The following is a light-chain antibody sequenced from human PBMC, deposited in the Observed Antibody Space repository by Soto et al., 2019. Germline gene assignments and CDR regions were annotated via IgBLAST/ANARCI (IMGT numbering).Light chain of an antibody. CDR1: TGAVTSGYY. J-gene: IGLJ3*02. V-gene: IGLV7-43*01. CDR2: SIN. Sequence: QTVVTQEPSLTVSPGETVTLTCASSTGAVTSGYYPNWFQQKPGQAPRPLIYSINNKHSWTPARFSGSLLGDKAALTLSGVQPEDEAEYYCLRYYDGAQVFGGGTKLTVL. CDR3: LRYYDGAQV.